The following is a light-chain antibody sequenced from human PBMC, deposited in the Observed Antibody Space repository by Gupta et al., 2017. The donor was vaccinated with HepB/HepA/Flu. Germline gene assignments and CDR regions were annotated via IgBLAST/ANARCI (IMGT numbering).Light chain of an antibody. CDR1: QSVSSSY. V-gene: IGKV3-20*01. J-gene: IGKJ5*01. CDR2: GAS. CDR3: QQYGSSPIT. Sequence: EIELTQSPGTLSLSPGERATLSCRAMQSVSSSYLAWYQQKPGQAPRPLIYGASSRATGIPDRFSGSGSGTDFTLTISRLEPEEFAVYYCQQYGSSPITFGQGTRLEIK.